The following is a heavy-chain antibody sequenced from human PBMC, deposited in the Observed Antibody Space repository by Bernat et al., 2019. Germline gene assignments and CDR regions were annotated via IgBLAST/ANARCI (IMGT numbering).Heavy chain of an antibody. Sequence: QVHLVESGGGVVQPGGSLRLSCVASGFTFSYYGMHWVRQAPGKGLEWVAIMSYDVSTQYYADSVKGRFTISRDNSKNTLYLQMNSLRAEDTAVYYCAKDRRIAASLDYWGQGTLVTVSS. CDR3: AKDRRIAASLDY. D-gene: IGHD6-25*01. V-gene: IGHV3-30*18. J-gene: IGHJ4*02. CDR2: MSYDVSTQ. CDR1: GFTFSYYG.